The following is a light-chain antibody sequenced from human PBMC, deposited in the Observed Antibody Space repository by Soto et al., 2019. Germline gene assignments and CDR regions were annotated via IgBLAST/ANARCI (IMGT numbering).Light chain of an antibody. CDR3: SSYRSSNTLL. CDR2: EVS. Sequence: QSVLTQPASVSGSPGQSITISCTGTSSDVGDYDYVSWYQQYAGKAPKMMIYEVSNRPSGVSNRFSGSTSGNTASLTISGLQAEDEADYYCSSYRSSNTLLFGGGTKLTVL. CDR1: SSDVGDYDY. J-gene: IGLJ2*01. V-gene: IGLV2-14*01.